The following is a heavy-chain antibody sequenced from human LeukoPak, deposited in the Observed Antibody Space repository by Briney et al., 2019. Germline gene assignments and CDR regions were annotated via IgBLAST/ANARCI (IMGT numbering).Heavy chain of an antibody. J-gene: IGHJ4*02. CDR1: GYTLTELS. Sequence: RASVKVSCKVSGYTLTELSMHWVRQAPGKGLEWMGGFDPEDGETIYAQKFQGRVTMTEDTSTDTAYMELSSLRSEDTAVYYCATVVATNSHLFVPESYYDSSGSLDYWGQGTLVTVSS. CDR3: ATVVATNSHLFVPESYYDSSGSLDY. CDR2: FDPEDGET. D-gene: IGHD3-22*01. V-gene: IGHV1-24*01.